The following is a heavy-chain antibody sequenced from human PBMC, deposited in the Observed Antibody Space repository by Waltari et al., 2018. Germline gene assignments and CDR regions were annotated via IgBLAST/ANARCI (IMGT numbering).Heavy chain of an antibody. CDR3: AGAGLDW. J-gene: IGHJ4*02. CDR1: GFTFNNCY. V-gene: IGHV3-7*04. Sequence: EVQLVESGGGLVQPGGSLRLFCAASGFTFNNCYMSWARQAPGKGLEWVANINQDETDKNYLDSVKGRFTISRDNTKNSLFLQMNSLRVEDTAVYYCAGAGLDWWGQGTLVTVSS. CDR2: INQDETDK.